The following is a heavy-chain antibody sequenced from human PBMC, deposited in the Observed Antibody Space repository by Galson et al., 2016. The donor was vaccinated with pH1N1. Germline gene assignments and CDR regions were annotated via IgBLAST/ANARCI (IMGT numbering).Heavy chain of an antibody. V-gene: IGHV3-9*01. CDR1: GFTFDDYA. Sequence: SLRLSCAASGFTFDDYAMHWVRQAPGKGLEWVSGISWNSGSIGYAESVKGRFTISRDNAKNSLYLEMNSLRAEDTALYYCAKVTGYLYGYVDYWGQGTLVTVSS. CDR2: ISWNSGSI. CDR3: AKVTGYLYGYVDY. D-gene: IGHD5-18*01. J-gene: IGHJ4*02.